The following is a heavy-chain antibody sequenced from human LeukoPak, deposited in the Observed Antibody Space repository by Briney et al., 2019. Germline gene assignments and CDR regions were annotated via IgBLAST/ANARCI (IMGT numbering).Heavy chain of an antibody. CDR3: AREGGYCSSTSCGYFDY. CDR2: IYSGGTT. Sequence: GGSLRLSCAASGFAVSSNYMSWVRQAPGKGLEWVSVIYSGGTTYYADSVKGRFTISRDNSKNTVYLQMSSLRAEDTAVYYCAREGGYCSSTSCGYFDYWGQGTLVTVSS. D-gene: IGHD2-2*01. CDR1: GFAVSSNY. J-gene: IGHJ4*02. V-gene: IGHV3-66*01.